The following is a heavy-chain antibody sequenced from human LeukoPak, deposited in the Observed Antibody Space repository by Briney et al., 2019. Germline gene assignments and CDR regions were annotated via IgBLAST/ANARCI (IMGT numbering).Heavy chain of an antibody. J-gene: IGHJ4*02. V-gene: IGHV3-7*01. CDR3: ARAGVGVTILDY. Sequence: GGSLRLSCAAYGFTFSGSRMTWVRQTPGKGPELVAHLNPDGNEKFYMDPVKGRFSITRDNAANSVYLQMNSLRVEDTALYYCARAGVGVTILDYWGQGTLVTVSS. D-gene: IGHD3-10*01. CDR1: GFTFSGSR. CDR2: LNPDGNEK.